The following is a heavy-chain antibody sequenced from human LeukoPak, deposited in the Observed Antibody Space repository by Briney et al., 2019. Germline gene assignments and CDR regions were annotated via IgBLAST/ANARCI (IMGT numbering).Heavy chain of an antibody. CDR1: GGSISSYY. CDR2: IYYSGST. V-gene: IGHV4-59*12. Sequence: SETLSLTCTVSGGSISSYYWSWIRQPPGKGLEWIGYIYYSGSTNYNPSLKSRATISVDTSKNQFSLKLSSVTAADTAMYYCAREGGPYRPLDYSGQGTLVTVAS. J-gene: IGHJ4*02. CDR3: AREGGPYRPLDY.